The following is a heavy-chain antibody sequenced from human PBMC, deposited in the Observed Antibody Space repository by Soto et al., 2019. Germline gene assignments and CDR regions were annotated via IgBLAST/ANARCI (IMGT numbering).Heavy chain of an antibody. J-gene: IGHJ4*02. Sequence: QDHLAQSGAEVKKPGSSVTVSCKASGGTFNSYGISWVRQAPGQGLDWMGVIIPLYGRVNYAQKFQGRVSITADKSTSTAYMDLRSLRSDDTAVYYCARVRVIRGVISSHFGLWGQGTLVTVSS. CDR1: GGTFNSYG. CDR2: IIPLYGRV. V-gene: IGHV1-69*06. D-gene: IGHD3-10*01. CDR3: ARVRVIRGVISSHFGL.